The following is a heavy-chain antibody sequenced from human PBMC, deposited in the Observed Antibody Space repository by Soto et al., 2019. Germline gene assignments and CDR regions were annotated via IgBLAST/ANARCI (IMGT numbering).Heavy chain of an antibody. D-gene: IGHD5-12*01. V-gene: IGHV3-64*02. CDR2: ISTNGDNT. J-gene: IGHJ4*02. Sequence: PGGSLRLSCAASGFTFSTYAMSWVRQAPGKGLEYVSTISTNGDNTFYADSMKGRFTISRDNSKNTLYLQMGSLRAEDMAVYYCARSRDGYNLFDYWGQGTLVTVSS. CDR1: GFTFSTYA. CDR3: ARSRDGYNLFDY.